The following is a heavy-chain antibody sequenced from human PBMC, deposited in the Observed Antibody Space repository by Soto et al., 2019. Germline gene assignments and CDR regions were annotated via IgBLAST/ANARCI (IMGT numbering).Heavy chain of an antibody. CDR2: IYYSGST. CDR1: GGSVSSGSYY. D-gene: IGHD5-18*01. CDR3: ARAPDTAMVFDY. Sequence: PSETLSLTCTVSGGSVSSGSYYWSWIRQPPGKGLEWIGYIYYSGSTNYNPSLKSRVTISVDTSKNQFSLKLSSVTAADTAVYYCARAPDTAMVFDYWGQGTLVTVSS. V-gene: IGHV4-61*01. J-gene: IGHJ4*02.